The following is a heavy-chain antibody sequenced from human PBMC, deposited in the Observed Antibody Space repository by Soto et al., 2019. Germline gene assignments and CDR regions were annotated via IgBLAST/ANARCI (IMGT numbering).Heavy chain of an antibody. CDR2: ITYNGDT. Sequence: QVQLVQSGAEVKKPGASVKVSCKASGYTFTSYGISWVRQAPGQGLEWMGWITYNGDTNYPQRLQGRVTMTTDTSTSPAYMELRSLRSDDTAVYYCARAVITSYGVFDYWGQGTLVTVSS. V-gene: IGHV1-18*01. CDR3: ARAVITSYGVFDY. J-gene: IGHJ4*02. CDR1: GYTFTSYG. D-gene: IGHD2-21*01.